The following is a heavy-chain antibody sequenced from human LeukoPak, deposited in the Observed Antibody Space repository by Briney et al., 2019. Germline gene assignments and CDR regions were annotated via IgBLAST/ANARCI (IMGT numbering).Heavy chain of an antibody. J-gene: IGHJ4*02. CDR3: AKDRYPRLRLGELSFDY. V-gene: IGHV3-9*01. Sequence: GRSLRLSCAASGFTFDDYAMHWVRQAPGKGLEWVSGISWNSGSIGYADSVKGRFTISRDNAKNSLHLQMNSLRAEDTALYYCAKDRYPRLRLGELSFDYWGQGTLVTVSS. D-gene: IGHD3-16*02. CDR2: ISWNSGSI. CDR1: GFTFDDYA.